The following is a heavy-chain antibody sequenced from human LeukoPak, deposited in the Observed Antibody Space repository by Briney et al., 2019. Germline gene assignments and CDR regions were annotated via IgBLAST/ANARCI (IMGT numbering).Heavy chain of an antibody. D-gene: IGHD1-26*01. V-gene: IGHV5-51*01. J-gene: IGHJ4*02. CDR3: ARRRDLYSGSYYPFDY. CDR1: GYRFTSYW. Sequence: GESLKISCKGSGYRFTSYWIDWVRQMPGKGLEWMGSIYPGDSDTRYSPSFQGPVTISADKSISTAYLQWSSLKASDTAMYYCARRRDLYSGSYYPFDYWGQGTLVTVSS. CDR2: IYPGDSDT.